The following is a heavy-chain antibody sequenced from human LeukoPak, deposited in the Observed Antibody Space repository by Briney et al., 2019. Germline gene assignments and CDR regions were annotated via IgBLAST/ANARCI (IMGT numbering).Heavy chain of an antibody. D-gene: IGHD3-10*01. Sequence: SETLSLTCTVSGGSISSGGYYWSWIRRHPGKGLEWIGYIYYSGSTYYNPSLKSRVTISVDTSKNQFSLKLSSVTAADTAVYYCARFNIITTPGFDYWGQGTLVTVSS. V-gene: IGHV4-31*03. CDR1: GGSISSGGYY. CDR3: ARFNIITTPGFDY. CDR2: IYYSGST. J-gene: IGHJ4*02.